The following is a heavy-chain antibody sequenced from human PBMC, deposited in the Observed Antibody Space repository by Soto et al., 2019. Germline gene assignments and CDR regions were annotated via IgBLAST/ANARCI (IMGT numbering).Heavy chain of an antibody. D-gene: IGHD7-27*01. Sequence: QLQLQESGPGLVKPSETLSLTCTVSGGSISSSSYYWGWIRQPLGKGLEWIGSIYYTGNTFYNPSLKSRVTISVDTSKNQFSLKLSSVTAADTAVDYCAIHTWGRQRGWFDPWGQGTLVTVSS. CDR3: AIHTWGRQRGWFDP. V-gene: IGHV4-39*01. CDR2: IYYTGNT. J-gene: IGHJ5*02. CDR1: GGSISSSSYY.